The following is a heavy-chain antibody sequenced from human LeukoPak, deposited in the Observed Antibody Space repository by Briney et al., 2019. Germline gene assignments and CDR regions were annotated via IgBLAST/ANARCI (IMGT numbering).Heavy chain of an antibody. V-gene: IGHV4-61*05. J-gene: IGHJ4*02. D-gene: IGHD1-26*01. CDR2: IYYSGST. Sequence: TSETLSLTCTVSGGSISSSSYYWGWIRQPPGKGLEWIGYIYYSGSTNYNPSLKSRVTISVDTSKNQFSLKLSSVTAADTAVYYCASGSYIFDYWGQGTLVTVSS. CDR1: GGSISSSSYY. CDR3: ASGSYIFDY.